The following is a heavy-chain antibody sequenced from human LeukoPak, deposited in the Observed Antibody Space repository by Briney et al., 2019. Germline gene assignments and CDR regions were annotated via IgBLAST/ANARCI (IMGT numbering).Heavy chain of an antibody. CDR2: IYYSGST. D-gene: IGHD3-10*01. J-gene: IGHJ3*02. V-gene: IGHV4-39*07. CDR1: GGSISSSSYY. Sequence: SETLSLTCTVSGGSISSSSYYWGWIRQPPGKGLEWIGSIYYSGSTYYNPSLKSRVTISVDTSKNQFSLKLSSVTAADTAVYYCAREGDRITMVRGVRNAFDIWGQGTMVTVSS. CDR3: AREGDRITMVRGVRNAFDI.